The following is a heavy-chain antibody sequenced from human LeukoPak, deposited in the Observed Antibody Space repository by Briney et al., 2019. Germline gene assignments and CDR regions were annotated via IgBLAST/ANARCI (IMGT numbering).Heavy chain of an antibody. CDR3: AKGSVYNDFDY. CDR2: ISGSGGGT. CDR1: GFTFSFYA. V-gene: IGHV3-23*01. J-gene: IGHJ4*02. Sequence: GGSLRLSCATSGFTFSFYAMCWVRQAPGKGLEWVSAISGSGGGTYYADSVKGRFSISRDNSKNTLHLQMNSLRAEDTAVYYCAKGSVYNDFDYWGQGALVLVSS. D-gene: IGHD5-24*01.